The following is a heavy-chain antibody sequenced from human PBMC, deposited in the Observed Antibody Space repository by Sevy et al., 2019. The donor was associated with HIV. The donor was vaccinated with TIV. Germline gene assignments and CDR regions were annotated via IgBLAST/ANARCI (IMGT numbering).Heavy chain of an antibody. CDR3: AKDYGSWWFALDN. V-gene: IGHV3-23*01. Sequence: GGSLRLSCAASGFTFSSYAMTWVRQAPGKGLEWVSGISGSGGSTYNADSAKGRFTISRDNSKNTLYLQMNSLRAEDTAIYYCAKDYGSWWFALDNWGQGTLVNVSS. CDR2: ISGSGGST. D-gene: IGHD6-13*01. J-gene: IGHJ4*02. CDR1: GFTFSSYA.